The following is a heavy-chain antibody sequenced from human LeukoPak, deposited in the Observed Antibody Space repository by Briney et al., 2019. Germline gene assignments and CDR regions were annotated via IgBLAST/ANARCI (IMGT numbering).Heavy chain of an antibody. V-gene: IGHV3-23*01. Sequence: GGSLRLSCAASGFTFRSYAMNWVRQAPGKGLEWVSSISGSGGGTNYADSVKGRFTISRDSSKNTLYLQMNSLRAEDTAIYYCAKREWELPQYNRFDPWGQGTLVTVSS. CDR3: AKREWELPQYNRFDP. J-gene: IGHJ5*02. D-gene: IGHD1-26*01. CDR2: ISGSGGGT. CDR1: GFTFRSYA.